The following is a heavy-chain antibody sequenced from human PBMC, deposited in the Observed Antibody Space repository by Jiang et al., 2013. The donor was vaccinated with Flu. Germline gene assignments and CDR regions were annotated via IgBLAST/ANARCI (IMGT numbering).Heavy chain of an antibody. CDR1: GFSLSSSGVG. V-gene: IGHV2-5*02. D-gene: IGHD3-16*02. CDR2: IYWDDDK. CDR3: ARTSSLGELSLYRFDY. Sequence: TLTCTFSGFSLSSSGVGVGWIRQPPGKALEWLALIYWDDDKRYSPSLKSRLTITKDTSKNQVVLTMTNMDPVDTATYYCARTSSLGELSLYRFDYWGQGTLVTVSS. J-gene: IGHJ4*02.